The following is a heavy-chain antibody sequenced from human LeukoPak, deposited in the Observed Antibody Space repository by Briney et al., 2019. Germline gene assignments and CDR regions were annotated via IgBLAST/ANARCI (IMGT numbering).Heavy chain of an antibody. Sequence: GGSLRLSCAASGFTFSSYEMNWVRQAPGKGLEWVSYISSSGSTIYYADSVKGRFTISRDNAKNSLYLQMNSLRAEDTAVYYCARVPYCSSTSCYMDLVNYFDYWGQGTLVTVSS. CDR2: ISSSGSTI. J-gene: IGHJ4*02. D-gene: IGHD2-2*02. V-gene: IGHV3-48*03. CDR1: GFTFSSYE. CDR3: ARVPYCSSTSCYMDLVNYFDY.